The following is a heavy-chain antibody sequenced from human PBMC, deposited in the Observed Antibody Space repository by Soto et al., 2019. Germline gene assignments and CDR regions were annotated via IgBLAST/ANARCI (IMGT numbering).Heavy chain of an antibody. CDR1: GFSLSTSGVG. CDR3: AHRAQTTVTTCFDY. Sequence: QITLKESGPTLVKPTQTLTLTCTFSGFSLSTSGVGVGWIRQPPGKALEWLALIYWDDDKRYSPSLKSRLSITKDTSKNLVVLTMTNMDPVETATYYCAHRAQTTVTTCFDYWGQGTLVTVAS. CDR2: IYWDDDK. J-gene: IGHJ4*02. D-gene: IGHD4-4*01. V-gene: IGHV2-5*02.